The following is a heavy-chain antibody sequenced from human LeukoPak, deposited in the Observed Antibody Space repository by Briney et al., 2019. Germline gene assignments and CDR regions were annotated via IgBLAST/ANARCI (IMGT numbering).Heavy chain of an antibody. CDR2: MNPNSGNT. J-gene: IGHJ4*02. V-gene: IGHV1-8*01. Sequence: ASVKVSCKASGYTFTSYDINWVRQATGQGLEWMGWMNPNSGNTGYAQKFQGRVTMTRNTSISTAYMELSSLRSEDTAVYYCARASPLLRYFGWWRTRLPGGGENDYWGQGTLVTVSS. CDR1: GYTFTSYD. D-gene: IGHD3-9*01. CDR3: ARASPLLRYFGWWRTRLPGGGENDY.